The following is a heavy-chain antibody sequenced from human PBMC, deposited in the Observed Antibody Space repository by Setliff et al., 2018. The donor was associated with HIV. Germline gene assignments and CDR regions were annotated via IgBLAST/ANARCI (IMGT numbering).Heavy chain of an antibody. CDR3: ARDLGAGPIYYYYYYGMDV. CDR2: ITSGGST. D-gene: IGHD3-16*01. Sequence: PGGSLRLSCAASGFTFSSFAMSWVRQTPEKGLEWVSIITSGGSTYYADSAKGRFIISRDNSQNTLYLQMNSLRAEDTAVYYCARDLGAGPIYYYYYYGMDVWGQGTTVTVSS. J-gene: IGHJ6*02. CDR1: GFTFSSFA. V-gene: IGHV3-23*01.